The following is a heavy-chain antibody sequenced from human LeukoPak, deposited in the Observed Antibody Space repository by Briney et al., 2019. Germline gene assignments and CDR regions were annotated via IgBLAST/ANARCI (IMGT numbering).Heavy chain of an antibody. CDR2: ISGSAGST. CDR1: GFTFIKGW. V-gene: IGHV3-23*01. D-gene: IGHD6-19*01. CDR3: AKAKGWLQIFDY. Sequence: PGGSLRLSCTASGFTFIKGWMSWVRQAPGKGLEWVSTISGSAGSTYYADSVKGRFTISRDNSKNTLYLQMNSLRAEDTAVYYCAKAKGWLQIFDYWGQGTLVIVSS. J-gene: IGHJ4*02.